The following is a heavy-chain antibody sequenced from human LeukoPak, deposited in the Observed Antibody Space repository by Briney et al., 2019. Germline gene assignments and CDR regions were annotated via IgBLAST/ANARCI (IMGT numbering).Heavy chain of an antibody. J-gene: IGHJ4*02. D-gene: IGHD5-12*01. CDR1: GFTFSSYG. Sequence: GRSLRLSCAASGFTFSSYGMHWVRQAPGKGLEWVAFIRYDGSNKYYADSVKGRFTISRDNSKNTLYLQMNSLRAEDTAVYYCAKERGLSGYDEPTDYWGQGTLVTVSS. V-gene: IGHV3-30*02. CDR3: AKERGLSGYDEPTDY. CDR2: IRYDGSNK.